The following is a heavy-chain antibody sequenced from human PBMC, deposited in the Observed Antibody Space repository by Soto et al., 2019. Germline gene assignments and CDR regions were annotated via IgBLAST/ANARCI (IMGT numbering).Heavy chain of an antibody. Sequence: SETLSLTCTVSGGSISSYYWSWIRQPAGKGLEWIGRIYTSGSTNYNPSLKSRVTMSVDTSKNQFSLKLSSVTAADTAVYYCASSVGGYDPYYYYGMDVWGQGTTVTVSS. V-gene: IGHV4-4*07. CDR1: GGSISSYY. CDR2: IYTSGST. J-gene: IGHJ6*02. CDR3: ASSVGGYDPYYYYGMDV. D-gene: IGHD5-12*01.